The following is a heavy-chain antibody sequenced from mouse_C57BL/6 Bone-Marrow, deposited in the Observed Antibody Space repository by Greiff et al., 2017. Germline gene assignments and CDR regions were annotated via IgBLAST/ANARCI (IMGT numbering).Heavy chain of an antibody. CDR2: ISSGSSTI. D-gene: IGHD1-1*01. V-gene: IGHV5-17*01. CDR3: ARNLVYYGSSYWYFDV. J-gene: IGHJ1*03. CDR1: GFTFSDYG. Sequence: EVQVVESGGGLVKPGGSLKLSCAASGFTFSDYGMHWVRQAPEKGLEWVAYISSGSSTIYYADTVKGRFTISRDNAKNTLFLQMTSLRSADTAMYYCARNLVYYGSSYWYFDVWGTGTTVTVSS.